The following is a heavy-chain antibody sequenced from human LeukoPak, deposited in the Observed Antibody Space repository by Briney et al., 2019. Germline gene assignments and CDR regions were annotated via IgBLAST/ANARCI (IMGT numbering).Heavy chain of an antibody. J-gene: IGHJ6*02. Sequence: GRSLRLSCAASGFTFSSYGIHWVRQAPGKGLEWVAVIWYDGSNKYYADSVKGRFTISRDNSKNTLYLQMNSLRAEDTAVYYCARGDTVTTYYYYYYGMDVWGQGTTVTVSS. V-gene: IGHV3-33*01. CDR1: GFTFSSYG. CDR3: ARGDTVTTYYYYYYGMDV. D-gene: IGHD4-17*01. CDR2: IWYDGSNK.